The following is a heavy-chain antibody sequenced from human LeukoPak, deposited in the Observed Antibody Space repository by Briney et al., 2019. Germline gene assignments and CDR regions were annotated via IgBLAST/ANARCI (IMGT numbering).Heavy chain of an antibody. CDR1: GFTFSSYG. Sequence: GGSLRLSCAASGFTFSSYGIHWVRQAPGKGLEWVAFIRSDGSNKYCGDSVKGRFTISRDDSKNTLYVQMNSLRPEDTAVYYCAKGVSSEDYSLFYWGQGTLVTVSS. CDR2: IRSDGSNK. V-gene: IGHV3-30*02. J-gene: IGHJ4*02. D-gene: IGHD4-11*01. CDR3: AKGVSSEDYSLFY.